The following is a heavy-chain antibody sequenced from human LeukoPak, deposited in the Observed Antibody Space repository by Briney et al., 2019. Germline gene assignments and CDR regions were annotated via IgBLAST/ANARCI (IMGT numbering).Heavy chain of an antibody. CDR3: AKDGYCSGGSCYPYYYYYYGMDV. D-gene: IGHD2-15*01. J-gene: IGHJ6*02. Sequence: HTGRSLRLSCAASGFSFADYAIHWVRQARGKGREWVSGISLNSGSIGYADSVKGRFTISRNNAKTSLYLQMNSLRAEDTALYYCAKDGYCSGGSCYPYYYYYYGMDVWGQGTTVTVSS. CDR2: ISLNSGSI. CDR1: GFSFADYA. V-gene: IGHV3-9*01.